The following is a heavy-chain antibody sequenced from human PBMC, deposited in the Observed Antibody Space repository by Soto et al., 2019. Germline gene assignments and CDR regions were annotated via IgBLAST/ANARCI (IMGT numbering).Heavy chain of an antibody. D-gene: IGHD6-13*01. CDR1: GGSFSGYY. V-gene: IGHV4-34*01. J-gene: IGHJ4*02. CDR2: INHSGST. Sequence: PSETLSLTCAVYGGSFSGYYWSWIRQPPGKGLEWIGEINHSGSTNYNPSLKSRVTISVDTSKNQFSLKLSSVTAEDTAVYYCARDPVRYSNPNFDYSGQGTLVTVSS. CDR3: ARDPVRYSNPNFDY.